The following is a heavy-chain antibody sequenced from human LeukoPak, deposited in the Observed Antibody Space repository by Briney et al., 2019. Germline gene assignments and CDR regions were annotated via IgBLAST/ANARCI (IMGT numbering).Heavy chain of an antibody. Sequence: PGGSLRLSCAASGFTFSSYAMSWVRQAPGKGLEWVANIKQDGSEKYYVDSVKGRFTISRDNAKNSLYLQMNSLRAEDTAVYYCVRLMGSGWFDPWGQGTLVTVFS. D-gene: IGHD1-26*01. CDR1: GFTFSSYA. J-gene: IGHJ5*02. CDR2: IKQDGSEK. V-gene: IGHV3-7*05. CDR3: VRLMGSGWFDP.